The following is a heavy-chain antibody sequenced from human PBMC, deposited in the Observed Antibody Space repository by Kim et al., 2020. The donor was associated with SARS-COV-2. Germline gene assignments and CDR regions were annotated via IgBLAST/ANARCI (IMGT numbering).Heavy chain of an antibody. D-gene: IGHD3-3*01. V-gene: IGHV3-66*01. J-gene: IGHJ5*02. CDR1: GFTVSSNY. Sequence: GGSLRLSCAASGFTVSSNYMCWVRQAPGKGLEWVSVIYSGGSTYYADSVKGRFPISRDNSKNTLYLQMNSLRAEDTAVYYCWAWSPPWFDPWRQGTLVTVSS. CDR2: IYSGGST. CDR3: WAWSPPWFDP.